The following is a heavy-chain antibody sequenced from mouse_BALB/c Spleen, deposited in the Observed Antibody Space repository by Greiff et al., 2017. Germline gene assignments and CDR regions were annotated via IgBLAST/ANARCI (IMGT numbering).Heavy chain of an antibody. CDR1: GFTFSDYY. V-gene: IGHV5-4*02. Sequence: EVQLVESGGGLVKPGGSLKLSCAASGFTFSDYYMYWVRQTPEKRLEWVATISDGGSYTYYPDSVKGRFTISRDNAKNTLYLQMSSLRSEDTAMYYCARQGDYDYLFAYWGQGTLVTVSA. J-gene: IGHJ3*01. CDR2: ISDGGSYT. CDR3: ARQGDYDYLFAY. D-gene: IGHD2-4*01.